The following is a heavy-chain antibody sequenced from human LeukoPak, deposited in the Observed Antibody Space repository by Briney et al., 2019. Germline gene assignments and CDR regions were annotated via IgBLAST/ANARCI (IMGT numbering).Heavy chain of an antibody. CDR2: INHSGST. Sequence: SETLSLTCAVYGGSFSGYYWSWIRQPPGKGLEWIGEINHSGSTNYNPSLKSRVTISVDTSKNQFSLKLSSVTAADTAVYYCARIYCGWYDYFDYWGQGTLVTVSS. V-gene: IGHV4-34*01. CDR1: GGSFSGYY. D-gene: IGHD6-19*01. J-gene: IGHJ4*02. CDR3: ARIYCGWYDYFDY.